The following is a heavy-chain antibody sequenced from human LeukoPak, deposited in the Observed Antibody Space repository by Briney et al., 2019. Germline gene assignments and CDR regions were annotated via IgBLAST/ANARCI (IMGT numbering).Heavy chain of an antibody. CDR1: SGSISIGDYY. CDR3: ARTKMKQNYYYYMDV. D-gene: IGHD1/OR15-1a*01. CDR2: IYYSGST. Sequence: PSETLSLTCTVSSGSISIGDYYWSWIRQHSGKGLEWIGCIYYSGSTYDNPSLKSRVTISVDTSKNQFSLNLSSVTAADTAVYYCARTKMKQNYYYYMDVWGKGTTVTVSS. J-gene: IGHJ6*03. V-gene: IGHV4-31*03.